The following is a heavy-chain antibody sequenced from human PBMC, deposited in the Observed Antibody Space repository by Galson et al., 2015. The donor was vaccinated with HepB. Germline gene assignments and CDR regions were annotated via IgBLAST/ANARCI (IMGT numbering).Heavy chain of an antibody. V-gene: IGHV3-49*03. J-gene: IGHJ4*02. D-gene: IGHD2-15*01. CDR3: TSWSPYCSGGSCYEFDY. Sequence: SLRLSCAASGFTFGDYAMSWFRQAPGKGLEWVGFIRSKAYGGTTEYAASVKGRFTISRDDSKSIAYLQMNSLKTEDTAVYYCTSWSPYCSGGSCYEFDYWGQGTLVTVSS. CDR2: IRSKAYGGTT. CDR1: GFTFGDYA.